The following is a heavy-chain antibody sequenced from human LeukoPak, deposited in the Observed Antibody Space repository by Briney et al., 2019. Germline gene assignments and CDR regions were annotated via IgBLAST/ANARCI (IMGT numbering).Heavy chain of an antibody. J-gene: IGHJ4*02. Sequence: SQTLSLTCTVSGGSISSGGYYWSWVRQHPGKGLEWIGYIYYSGSTYYNPSLKSRVTISVDTSKNQFSLKLSSVTAADTAVYYCASLYSGYDYSFDYWGQGTLVTVSS. D-gene: IGHD5-12*01. CDR2: IYYSGST. CDR3: ASLYSGYDYSFDY. V-gene: IGHV4-31*03. CDR1: GGSISSGGYY.